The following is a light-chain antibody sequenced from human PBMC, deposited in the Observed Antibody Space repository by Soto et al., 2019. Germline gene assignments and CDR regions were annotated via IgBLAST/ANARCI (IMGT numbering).Light chain of an antibody. CDR3: QQYGNSRGIT. J-gene: IGKJ3*01. CDR2: GAF. CDR1: QDVGSSY. V-gene: IGKV3-20*01. Sequence: EIVLTQAPGTLSLSPGERATLSCRASQDVGSSYLALYQQRPGQATRLLIYGAFSRATGIPDRFSGSGSGTDFKLTISRRERQDFAVYYCQQYGNSRGITFGPGTKVDIK.